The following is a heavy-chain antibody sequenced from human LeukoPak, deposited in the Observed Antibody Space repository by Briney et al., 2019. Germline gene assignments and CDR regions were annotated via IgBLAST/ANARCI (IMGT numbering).Heavy chain of an antibody. CDR2: IRSKANSYAT. CDR3: TSPLGYSYGYGPEARDY. V-gene: IGHV3-73*01. J-gene: IGHJ4*02. CDR1: GFTFSGSA. D-gene: IGHD5-18*01. Sequence: GGSLRLSCAASGFTFSGSAMHWVRQASGKGLEWVGRIRSKANSYATAYAASVKGRFTISRDDSKNTAYLQVNSLKTEDTAVYYCTSPLGYSYGYGPEARDYWGQGTLVTVSS.